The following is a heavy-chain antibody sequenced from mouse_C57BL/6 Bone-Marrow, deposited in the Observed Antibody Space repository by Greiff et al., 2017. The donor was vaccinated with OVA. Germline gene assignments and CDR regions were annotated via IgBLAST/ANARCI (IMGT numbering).Heavy chain of an antibody. V-gene: IGHV1-82*01. CDR2: IYPGDGDT. J-gene: IGHJ2*01. CDR3: ARHEDGYYAAYLDY. Sequence: QVQLQQSGPELVKPGASVKISCKASGYAFSSSWMNWVKQRPGKGLEWIGRIYPGDGDTNYNGKFKGKATLTADKSSSTAYMQLSSLTSEDSAVYFGARHEDGYYAAYLDYGGQGTTLTVSA. CDR1: GYAFSSSW. D-gene: IGHD2-3*01.